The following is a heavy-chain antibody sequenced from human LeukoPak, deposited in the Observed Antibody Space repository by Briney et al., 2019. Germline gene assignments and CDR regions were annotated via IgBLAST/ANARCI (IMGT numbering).Heavy chain of an antibody. Sequence: SETLSLTCAVYGGSFSGYYWSWIRQPPGKGLGWIGEINHSGSTNYNPSLKSRVTISVDMSKNQFSLKLSSVTAADTAVYYCARGAIVVVPAATSWFDPWGQGTLVTVSS. D-gene: IGHD2-2*01. CDR1: GGSFSGYY. CDR3: ARGAIVVVPAATSWFDP. V-gene: IGHV4-34*01. J-gene: IGHJ5*02. CDR2: INHSGST.